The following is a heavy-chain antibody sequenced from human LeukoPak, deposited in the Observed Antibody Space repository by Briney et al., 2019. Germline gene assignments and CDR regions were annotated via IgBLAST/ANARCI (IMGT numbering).Heavy chain of an antibody. D-gene: IGHD3-22*01. CDR2: IYSGGST. CDR1: GFTVSSNY. Sequence: AGGSLRLSCAASGFTVSSNYMSWVRQAPGKGLEWVSTIYSGGSTYYTDSVKGRFTISRDNSKKTLYLQMNSLRAEDTAVYYCARGDTAMIDAFDIWGQGTMVTVSS. J-gene: IGHJ3*02. V-gene: IGHV3-53*01. CDR3: ARGDTAMIDAFDI.